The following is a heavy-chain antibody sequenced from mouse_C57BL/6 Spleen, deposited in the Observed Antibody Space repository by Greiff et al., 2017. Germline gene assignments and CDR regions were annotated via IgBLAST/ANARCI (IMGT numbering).Heavy chain of an antibody. CDR3: TQGLRRVFDY. J-gene: IGHJ2*01. D-gene: IGHD2-2*01. CDR2: IDPENGDT. CDR1: GFNIKDDY. Sequence: VQLQQSGAELVRPGASVKLSCTASGFNIKDDYMHWVKQRPEQGLEWIGWIDPENGDTEYASKFQGKATITADTSSNTAYLQLSSLTSEDTAVYYGTQGLRRVFDYWGQGTTLTVSS. V-gene: IGHV14-4*01.